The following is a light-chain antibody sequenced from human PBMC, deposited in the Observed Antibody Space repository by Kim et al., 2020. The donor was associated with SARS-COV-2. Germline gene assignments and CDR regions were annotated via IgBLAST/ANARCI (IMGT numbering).Light chain of an antibody. Sequence: EIVMTQSPATLSVSPGERATLSCRASQSVDTFLAWYQQKPGQAPRLLIYGASTRAIGIPDRFSGSGSGTEFTLTISSLQSEDFALYYCHQYHSLPPLSFGGGPNV. J-gene: IGKJ4*01. CDR3: HQYHSLPPLS. V-gene: IGKV3-15*01. CDR2: GAS. CDR1: QSVDTF.